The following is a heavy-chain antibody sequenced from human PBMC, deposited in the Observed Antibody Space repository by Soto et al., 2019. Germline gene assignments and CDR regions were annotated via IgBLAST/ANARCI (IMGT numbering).Heavy chain of an antibody. J-gene: IGHJ6*02. V-gene: IGHV3-21*01. CDR2: ISSSSSYI. CDR3: ARDARRNYYDSSGYYFSDGMDV. CDR1: GFTFSSYS. Sequence: VGSLRLSCAASGFTFSSYSMNWVRQAPGKGLEWVSSISSSSSYIYYADSVKGRFTISRDNAKNSLYLQMNSLRAEDTAVYYCARDARRNYYDSSGYYFSDGMDVWGQGTTVTVSS. D-gene: IGHD3-22*01.